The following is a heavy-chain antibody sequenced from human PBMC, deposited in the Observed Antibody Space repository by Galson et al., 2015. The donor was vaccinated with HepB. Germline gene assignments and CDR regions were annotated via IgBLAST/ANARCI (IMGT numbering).Heavy chain of an antibody. CDR3: ARGGYSRQDI. V-gene: IGHV3-7*01. CDR2: IKEDGSEK. CDR1: GFTFSSYW. Sequence: SLRLSCAASGFTFSSYWMSCVRQAPGKGLEWVANIKEDGSEKYYVDSVKGRFTTSRDNAKNSLYLQMNSLRAEDTAVYYCARGGYSRQDIWGQGTMVTVSS. D-gene: IGHD2-21*01. J-gene: IGHJ3*02.